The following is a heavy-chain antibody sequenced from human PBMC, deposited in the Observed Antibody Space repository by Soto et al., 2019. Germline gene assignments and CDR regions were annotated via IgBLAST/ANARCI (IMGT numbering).Heavy chain of an antibody. D-gene: IGHD1-26*01. J-gene: IGHJ6*02. Sequence: PGVCLRLSCAASVFPVISNHMSWVRQAPGKGLEWVSAISGSGGSTYYADSVKGRFTISRDNSKNTLYLQMNSLIADDTAVYYCAKGEGMAVWGQGTKVTVSS. CDR3: AKGEGMAV. CDR2: ISGSGGST. CDR1: VFPVISNH. V-gene: IGHV3-23*01.